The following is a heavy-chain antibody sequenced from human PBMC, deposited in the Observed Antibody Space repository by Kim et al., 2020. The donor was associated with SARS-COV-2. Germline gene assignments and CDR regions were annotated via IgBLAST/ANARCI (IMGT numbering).Heavy chain of an antibody. CDR3: ARVQSYDSSAYPFDY. CDR2: INYDGSST. Sequence: GGSLRLSCAASGFTFSDYWRHWVRQAPGRGLVWVSRINYDGSSTSYADSLKGRFTISRDNAKNTLYLQMNSLSAEDTAMYYCARVQSYDSSAYPFDYWGQGTLVTVSS. D-gene: IGHD3-22*01. J-gene: IGHJ4*02. CDR1: GFTFSDYW. V-gene: IGHV3-74*01.